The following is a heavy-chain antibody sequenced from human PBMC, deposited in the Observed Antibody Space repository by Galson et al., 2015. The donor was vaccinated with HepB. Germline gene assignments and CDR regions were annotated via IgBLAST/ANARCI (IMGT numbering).Heavy chain of an antibody. D-gene: IGHD3-10*01. CDR3: ARALRDGTSGMFYFDS. Sequence: ETLSLTCAVYAGSFNNYYWTWIRQIPEKGLEWIGEINHSGSTNYNPSLTSRVTLSRHTSTNQFSLNLSSLTAADTAVYFCARALRDGTSGMFYFDSWGQGNTVLVSS. CDR2: INHSGST. J-gene: IGHJ4*02. CDR1: AGSFNNYY. V-gene: IGHV4-34*01.